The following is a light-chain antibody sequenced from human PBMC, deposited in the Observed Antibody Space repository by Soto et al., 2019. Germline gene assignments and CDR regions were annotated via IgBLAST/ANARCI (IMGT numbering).Light chain of an antibody. V-gene: IGKV3-11*01. CDR2: DAS. Sequence: EIVLTQAPATLSLYPGERATLSCRASQSVSSYLAWYQQKPGQAPRLLIYDASNRATGIPGRFSGSGSGTDFTLTISRLEPEDFAVYYCQQYGSPGTFGGGTKVDIK. CDR1: QSVSSY. J-gene: IGKJ4*01. CDR3: QQYGSPGT.